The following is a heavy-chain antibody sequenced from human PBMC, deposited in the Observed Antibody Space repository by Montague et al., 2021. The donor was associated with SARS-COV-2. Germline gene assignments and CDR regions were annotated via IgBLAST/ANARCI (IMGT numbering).Heavy chain of an antibody. CDR3: ARVKQRMATITLSFCWFDP. CDR1: GGSISSSSYY. D-gene: IGHD5-24*01. CDR2: IYYSGST. J-gene: IGHJ5*02. Sequence: SETLSLTCTVSGGSISSSSYYWGWIRQPPGKGLEWIGSIYYSGSTYYNPSLKSRVTISVDTSKNQFSLKLSSVTAADTAVYYCARVKQRMATITLSFCWFDPWGQGTLVTVSS. V-gene: IGHV4-39*01.